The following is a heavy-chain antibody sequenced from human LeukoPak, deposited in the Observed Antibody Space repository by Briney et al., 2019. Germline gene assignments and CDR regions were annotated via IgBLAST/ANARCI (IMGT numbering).Heavy chain of an antibody. CDR2: IYYSGST. CDR3: ARVGVRGVIPID. J-gene: IGHJ4*02. Sequence: PSQTLSLTCTVSGGSISSGGYYWSWIRQHPGKGLEWIGYIYYSGSTYYNPSLKSRVTTSVDTSKNQFSLKLSSVTAADTAVYYCARVGVRGVIPIDWGQGTLVTVSS. CDR1: GGSISSGGYY. D-gene: IGHD3-10*01. V-gene: IGHV4-31*03.